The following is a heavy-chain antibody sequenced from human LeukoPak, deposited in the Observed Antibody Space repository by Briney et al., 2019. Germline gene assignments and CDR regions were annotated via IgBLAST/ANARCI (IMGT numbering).Heavy chain of an antibody. Sequence: SETLSLTCTVSGGSISSYYWSWIRQPPGKGLEWIGYIHYSGSTNYNPSLKSRVTISVDTSKNQFSLKLSSVTAADTAVYYCARLVTMVRGVIRRGYYFGYWGQGTLVTVSS. D-gene: IGHD3-10*01. J-gene: IGHJ4*02. CDR1: GGSISSYY. V-gene: IGHV4-59*08. CDR2: IHYSGST. CDR3: ARLVTMVRGVIRRGYYFGY.